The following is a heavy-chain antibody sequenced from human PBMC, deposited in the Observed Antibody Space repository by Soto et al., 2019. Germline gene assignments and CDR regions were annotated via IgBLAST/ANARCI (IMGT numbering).Heavy chain of an antibody. CDR1: GGTFRTSA. V-gene: IGHV1-69*12. D-gene: IGHD3-3*02. CDR3: AGDKDRQQLGGNYYYIMDV. Sequence: QVQLVQSGAEVKKPGSSVKVSCKTSGGTFRTSAISWVRQAPGQGLEWMGGIMPVFPTPDYAQKFQGRVTITADESTRTVYMKLSSLRSVDTAVYYCAGDKDRQQLGGNYYYIMDVWGQGTTVTVSS. CDR2: IMPVFPTP. J-gene: IGHJ6*01.